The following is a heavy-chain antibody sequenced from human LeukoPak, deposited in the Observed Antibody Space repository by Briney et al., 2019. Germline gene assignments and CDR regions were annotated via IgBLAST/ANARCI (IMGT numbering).Heavy chain of an antibody. D-gene: IGHD3-22*01. Sequence: GGSLRLSCAASGFTFSSYSMNWVRQAPGKGLEWVSSISSSSSYIYYADSVKGRFTISRDNAKNSLYLQMNSLRAEDTAVYYCARGAWDSSGLDFDYWGQGTLVTVSS. CDR1: GFTFSSYS. V-gene: IGHV3-21*01. J-gene: IGHJ4*02. CDR3: ARGAWDSSGLDFDY. CDR2: ISSSSSYI.